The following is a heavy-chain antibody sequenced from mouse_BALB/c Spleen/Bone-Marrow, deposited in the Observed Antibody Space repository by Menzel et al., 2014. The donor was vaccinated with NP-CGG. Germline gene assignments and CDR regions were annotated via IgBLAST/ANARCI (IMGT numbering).Heavy chain of an antibody. CDR2: INPYNDGT. V-gene: IGHV1-14*01. CDR3: ARTMIYFYAMDY. CDR1: GYTLTSFV. Sequence: VQLQQSGPELVKPGASVKVSCKASGYTLTSFVMHWVKQKPGQGLEWIGYINPYNDGTKYNEKFKGKATLTSDKSSNTAYMELSSLTSEDSAVYYCARTMIYFYAMDYWGQGTSVTVSS. D-gene: IGHD2-4*01. J-gene: IGHJ4*01.